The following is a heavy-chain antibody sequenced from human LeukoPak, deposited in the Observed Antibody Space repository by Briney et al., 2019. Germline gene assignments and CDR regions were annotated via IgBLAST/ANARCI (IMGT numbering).Heavy chain of an antibody. CDR2: ISAYNGNT. CDR1: GYTFTSYG. J-gene: IGHJ4*02. Sequence: ASVKVSCKASGYTFTSYGISWVRQAPGQGLEWMGWISAYNGNTNYAQKLQGRVTMTRDTSISTAYMELSRLRSDDTAVYYCARALRATGEIDYWGQGTLVTVSS. D-gene: IGHD7-27*01. CDR3: ARALRATGEIDY. V-gene: IGHV1-18*01.